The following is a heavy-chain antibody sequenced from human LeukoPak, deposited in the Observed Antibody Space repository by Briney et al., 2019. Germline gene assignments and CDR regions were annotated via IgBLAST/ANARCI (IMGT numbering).Heavy chain of an antibody. CDR2: ISYDGSNK. V-gene: IGHV3-30*04. CDR3: ARAAWFLNYFDWLLLPIDY. Sequence: GSLRLSCAASGFTFSSYAMHWVRQAPGKGLEWVAVISYDGSNKYYADSVKGRFTISRDNSKNTLYLQMNSLRVEDTAVYYCARAAWFLNYFDWLLLPIDYWGQGTLVTVSS. CDR1: GFTFSSYA. J-gene: IGHJ4*02. D-gene: IGHD3-9*01.